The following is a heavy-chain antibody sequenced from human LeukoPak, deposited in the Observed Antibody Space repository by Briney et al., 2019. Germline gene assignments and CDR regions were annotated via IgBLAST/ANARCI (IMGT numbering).Heavy chain of an antibody. CDR2: INHSGST. V-gene: IGHV4-34*01. Sequence: SKTLSLTCAVYGGSFSGYYWSWIRQPPGKGLEWIGEINHSGSTNYNPSLKSRVTISVDTSKNQFSLKLSFVTAADTAVYYCARGRCSGGSCYSSNWFDPWGQGTLVTVSS. CDR3: ARGRCSGGSCYSSNWFDP. J-gene: IGHJ5*02. D-gene: IGHD2-15*01. CDR1: GGSFSGYY.